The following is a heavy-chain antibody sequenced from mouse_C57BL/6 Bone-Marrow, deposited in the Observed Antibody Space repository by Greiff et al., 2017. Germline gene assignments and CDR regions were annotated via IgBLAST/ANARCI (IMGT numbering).Heavy chain of an antibody. CDR2: IYPYNGVS. J-gene: IGHJ3*01. CDR3: ARSRGNYEKCAY. D-gene: IGHD2-1*01. V-gene: IGHV1-31*01. CDR1: GYSFTGYY. Sequence: VPLQQSGPELVKPGASVKISCKASGYSFTGYYMHWVQPSHGNILDWIGYIYPYNGVSSYNQQFKGNATLPVDKSSSTAYMELRILTSEDSAVYYCARSRGNYEKCAYWGQGTLVTGSA.